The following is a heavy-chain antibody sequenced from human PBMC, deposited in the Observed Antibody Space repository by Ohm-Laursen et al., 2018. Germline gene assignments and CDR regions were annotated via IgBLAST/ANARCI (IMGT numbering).Heavy chain of an antibody. CDR1: GFTFSSYA. CDR2: ISGSGGST. J-gene: IGHJ6*02. D-gene: IGHD5-18*01. Sequence: GSLRLSCTASGFTFSSYAMSWVRQAPGKGLEWVSAISGSGGSTHYADSVKGRFTISRDNSKNTLYLQMNSLRAEDTAVYYCAKESGYSYGSHYYYYGMDVWGQGTTVTVSS. V-gene: IGHV3-23*01. CDR3: AKESGYSYGSHYYYYGMDV.